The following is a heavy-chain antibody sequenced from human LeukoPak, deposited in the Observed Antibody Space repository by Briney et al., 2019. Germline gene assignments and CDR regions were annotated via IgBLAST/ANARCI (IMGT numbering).Heavy chain of an antibody. CDR3: AKVSRGYYDSVWGSYVDY. D-gene: IGHD3-16*01. V-gene: IGHV3-30*02. CDR1: GFTFSTYG. CDR2: IQYDGTNK. Sequence: GGSLRLSCAASGFTFSTYGMHWVRQAPGKGLEWVAFIQYDGTNKYYADSVKGRFTIARDNSKNTLYLQMDSLRAEDTAVYYCAKVSRGYYDSVWGSYVDYWGQGTLVSVSS. J-gene: IGHJ4*02.